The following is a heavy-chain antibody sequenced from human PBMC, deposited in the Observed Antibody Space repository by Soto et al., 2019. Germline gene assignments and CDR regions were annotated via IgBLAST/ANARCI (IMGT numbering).Heavy chain of an antibody. V-gene: IGHV3-9*01. CDR2: ISWNSGSI. CDR1: GFTFDDYA. CDR3: ARAVHYYYYMDV. Sequence: EVQLVESGGGLVQPGRSLRLSCAASGFTFDDYAMHWVRQAPGKGLEWVSGISWNSGSIGYADSVKGRFTISRDNAKNSLYLQMNSLRAEDTALYYCARAVHYYYYMDVWGKGTTVTVSS. J-gene: IGHJ6*03.